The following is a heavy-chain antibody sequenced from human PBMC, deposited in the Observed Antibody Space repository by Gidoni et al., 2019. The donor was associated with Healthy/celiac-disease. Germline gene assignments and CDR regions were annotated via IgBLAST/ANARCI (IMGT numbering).Heavy chain of an antibody. D-gene: IGHD1-7*01. CDR1: GFTFSSYW. V-gene: IGHV3-7*05. CDR3: ARDIWITGTTNYDYGMDV. CDR2: IKQDGSEK. Sequence: EVQLVESGGGLVQPGGSLRLSCAASGFTFSSYWMSWVRQAPGKGLEWVANIKQDGSEKYYVDSVKGRFTITRDNAKNSLYLQMNSLRAEDTAVYYCARDIWITGTTNYDYGMDVWGQGTTVTVSS. J-gene: IGHJ6*02.